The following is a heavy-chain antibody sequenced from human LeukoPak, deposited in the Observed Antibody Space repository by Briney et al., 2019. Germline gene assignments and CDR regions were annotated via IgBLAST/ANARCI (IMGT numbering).Heavy chain of an antibody. CDR1: GYTFTGYY. V-gene: IGHV1-2*02. CDR2: INPNSGGT. J-gene: IGHJ3*02. Sequence: ASVKVSCKASGYTFTGYYMHWVRHAPGQGLEWMGWINPNSGGTNYAQKFQGRVTMTRDTSISTAYMELSRLRSDDTAVYYCARPVAATPNDAFDIWGQGTMLTVSS. D-gene: IGHD2-15*01. CDR3: ARPVAATPNDAFDI.